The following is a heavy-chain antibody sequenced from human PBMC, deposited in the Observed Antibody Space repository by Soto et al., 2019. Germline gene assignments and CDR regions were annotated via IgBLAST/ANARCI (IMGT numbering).Heavy chain of an antibody. Sequence: QLQLQESGPGLVKPSETLSLTCTVSGGSISSSSYYWGWVRQPPGKGLEWIGNIYYSGSTYYNPSLKSRVTIPVDTSKNQFSLKLTSVTPADTAVYYCARLVWGLVSYWGQGTLVTVSS. CDR2: IYYSGST. CDR1: GGSISSSSYY. J-gene: IGHJ4*02. V-gene: IGHV4-39*01. CDR3: ARLVWGLVSY. D-gene: IGHD3-16*01.